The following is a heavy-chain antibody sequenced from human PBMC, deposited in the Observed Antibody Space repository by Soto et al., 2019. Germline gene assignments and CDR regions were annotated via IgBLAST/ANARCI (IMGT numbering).Heavy chain of an antibody. CDR1: GFTFSVYA. V-gene: IGHV3-23*01. Sequence: GGSLRLSCAASGFTFSVYAMSWVRQAPGKGLEWVSAISSNGGRTFYADSLRGRFTISRDNSKSALYLQMNNLRAEDTAIYYCAKYSELPYEAYLQQWGQGTLVTAPQ. CDR3: AKYSELPYEAYLQQ. J-gene: IGHJ1*01. CDR2: ISSNGGRT. D-gene: IGHD1-7*01.